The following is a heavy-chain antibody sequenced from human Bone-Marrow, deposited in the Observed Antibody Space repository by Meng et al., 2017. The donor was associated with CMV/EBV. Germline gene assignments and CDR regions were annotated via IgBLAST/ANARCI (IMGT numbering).Heavy chain of an antibody. D-gene: IGHD1-26*01. CDR3: ARPGLFRGSYPYYYYYGMDV. J-gene: IGHJ6*02. CDR1: GGSISSSSYY. V-gene: IGHV4-39*01. Sequence: SETLSLTCTVSGGSISSSSYYWGWIRQPPGKGLEWIGSIYYSGSTYYNPSLKSRVTISVDTSKNQFSLKLSPVTAADTAVYYCARPGLFRGSYPYYYYYGMDVWGQGTTVTVSS. CDR2: IYYSGST.